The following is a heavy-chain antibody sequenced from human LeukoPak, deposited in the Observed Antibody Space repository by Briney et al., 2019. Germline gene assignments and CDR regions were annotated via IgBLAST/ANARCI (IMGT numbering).Heavy chain of an antibody. Sequence: GGSLRLSCAASGFTFSSYSMNWVRQAPGKGLEWVSYISSSSSTIYYADSVKGRFTISGDNAKNSLYLQMNSLRAEDTAVYYCARSSGYRNRMDVWGQGTTVTVSS. V-gene: IGHV3-48*01. J-gene: IGHJ6*02. D-gene: IGHD6-13*01. CDR1: GFTFSSYS. CDR2: ISSSSSTI. CDR3: ARSSGYRNRMDV.